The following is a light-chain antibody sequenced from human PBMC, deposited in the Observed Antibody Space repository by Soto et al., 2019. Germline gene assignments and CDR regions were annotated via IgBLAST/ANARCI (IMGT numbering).Light chain of an antibody. CDR3: QQTSSTPT. V-gene: IGKV1-39*01. Sequence: DIQITQSPSTLSASVGDRVTITCRASQSISRYLAWYRQKPGNAPELLIFDATSLETGVSSRFSGSGSGTDFTLTISNLQPEDFATYYCQQTSSTPTFGGGTKVDIK. CDR1: QSISRY. J-gene: IGKJ4*01. CDR2: DAT.